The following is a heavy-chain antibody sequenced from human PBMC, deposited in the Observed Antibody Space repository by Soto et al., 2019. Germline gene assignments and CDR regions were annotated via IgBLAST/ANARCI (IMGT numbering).Heavy chain of an antibody. CDR1: GGSISSGGYY. CDR2: NYYSGIT. D-gene: IGHD6-6*01. V-gene: IGHV4-31*03. Sequence: QVQLQESGPGLVKPSQTLSLTCTVSGGSISSGGYYWTWIRQHPGKGLEWIGYNYYSGITYYNPSLKSRGTISRDTSKNQFSLKLSSVTAADTAVYYCARGSSIAGLYYGMDVWGQGNTVTGSS. J-gene: IGHJ6*01. CDR3: ARGSSIAGLYYGMDV.